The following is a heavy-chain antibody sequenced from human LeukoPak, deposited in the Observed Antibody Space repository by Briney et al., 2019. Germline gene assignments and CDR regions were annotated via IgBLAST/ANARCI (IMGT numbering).Heavy chain of an antibody. CDR1: GGSISSGDYY. D-gene: IGHD6-13*01. CDR3: ARHVGYSSWFDP. J-gene: IGHJ5*02. Sequence: ASETLSLTCTVSGGSISSGDYYWSWIRQPPGKGLEWIGYIYYSGSTYYNPSLKSRVTISVDTSKTQFSLKLSSVTAADTAVYYCARHVGYSSWFDPWGQGTLVTVSS. V-gene: IGHV4-30-4*01. CDR2: IYYSGST.